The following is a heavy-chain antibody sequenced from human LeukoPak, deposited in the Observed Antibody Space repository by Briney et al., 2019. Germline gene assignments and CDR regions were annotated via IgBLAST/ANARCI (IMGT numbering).Heavy chain of an antibody. CDR2: IYYSGST. CDR3: ARALWFGESYYFDY. CDR1: GGSISSYY. Sequence: SETLSLTCTVSGGSISSYYWSWIRQPPGKGLEWIGYIYYSGSTNYNPSLKSRVTISVDTSKNRFSLKLSSVTAADTAVYYCARALWFGESYYFDYWGQGTLVTVSS. V-gene: IGHV4-59*01. J-gene: IGHJ4*02. D-gene: IGHD3-10*01.